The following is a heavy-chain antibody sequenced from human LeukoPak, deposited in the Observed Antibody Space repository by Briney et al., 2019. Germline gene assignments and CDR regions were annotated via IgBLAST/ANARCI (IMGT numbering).Heavy chain of an antibody. V-gene: IGHV4-38-2*02. Sequence: SETLSLTCTVSGYSISSGYYWGWIRQPPGKGLEWIGSIHHSGSTYYNPSLKSRVTISVDTSKNQFSLKLSSVTAADTAVYYCAISGGYWAWAHWGQGTLVTVSS. J-gene: IGHJ4*02. D-gene: IGHD1-26*01. CDR3: AISGGYWAWAH. CDR1: GYSISSGYY. CDR2: IHHSGST.